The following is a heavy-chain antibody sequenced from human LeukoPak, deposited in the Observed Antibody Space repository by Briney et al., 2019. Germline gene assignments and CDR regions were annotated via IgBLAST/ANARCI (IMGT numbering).Heavy chain of an antibody. V-gene: IGHV3-7*01. CDR1: GFTFYSFW. D-gene: IGHD4-17*01. J-gene: IGHJ4*02. CDR2: IKQDESEK. CDR3: ARESTVTTLDY. Sequence: GGSLRLSCAASGFTFYSFWMTWVRQAPGEGLEWVANIKQDESEKYYVESVKGRFTISRDNSKNTLYLQMNSLRAEDTAVYYCARESTVTTLDYWGQGTLVTVSS.